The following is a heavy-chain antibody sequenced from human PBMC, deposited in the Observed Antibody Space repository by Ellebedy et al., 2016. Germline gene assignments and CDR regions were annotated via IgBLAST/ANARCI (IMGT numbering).Heavy chain of an antibody. CDR1: GFTFSDYG. J-gene: IGHJ4*02. CDR2: ISYDGSNK. V-gene: IGHV3-30*03. D-gene: IGHD5-18*01. CDR3: ASGVDTAN. Sequence: GESLKISCAASGFTFSDYGIHWVRQAPGKGLEWVAVISYDGSNKYYADSVKGRFTISRDNSKNPLYLQMNSLRAEDTAVYYCASGVDTANWGQGTLVTVSS.